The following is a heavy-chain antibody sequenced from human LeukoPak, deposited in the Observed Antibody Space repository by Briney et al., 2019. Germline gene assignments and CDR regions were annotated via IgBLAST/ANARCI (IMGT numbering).Heavy chain of an antibody. Sequence: SETLSLTCTVSSDSMSDYYWSWIRQPVGKGLEWIGRIFTSGNTKYNPSFQSRVTMSVDTSRKQISQKMTSVTAADTAVYYCATDQPHTASFYAYWGQGTLVTVSS. D-gene: IGHD2/OR15-2a*01. CDR3: ATDQPHTASFYAY. V-gene: IGHV4-4*07. CDR1: SDSMSDYY. CDR2: IFTSGNT. J-gene: IGHJ4*02.